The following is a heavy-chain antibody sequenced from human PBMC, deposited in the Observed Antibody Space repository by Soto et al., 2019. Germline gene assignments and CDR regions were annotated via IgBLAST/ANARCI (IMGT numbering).Heavy chain of an antibody. CDR3: ARMRCTSANCYTGFFDY. J-gene: IGHJ4*02. Sequence: GASVKVSCKAAGGFSSSYSFNFLRQAPGQGLEWVGGIIPMSGTSNYAERFQARVMFTVDRSTNTAYMHFNSLTSDDAAVYYCARMRCTSANCYTGFFDYWAQGTLVTVSS. CDR1: GGFSSSYS. V-gene: IGHV1-69*06. CDR2: IIPMSGTS. D-gene: IGHD2-2*02.